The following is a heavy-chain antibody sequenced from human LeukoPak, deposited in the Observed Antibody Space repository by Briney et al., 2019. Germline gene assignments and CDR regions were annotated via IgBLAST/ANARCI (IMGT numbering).Heavy chain of an antibody. CDR1: GYSFTSYW. D-gene: IGHD4-17*01. CDR3: ARSTTVIDY. Sequence: GESLKISCKGSGYSFTSYWIGWVRQMPGKGLEWMGIIYPGDSDTRYSPSFQGQVTISADKSSSIVYLQWSGLKASDTAMYYCARSTTVIDYWGQGTLVTVSS. J-gene: IGHJ4*02. CDR2: IYPGDSDT. V-gene: IGHV5-51*01.